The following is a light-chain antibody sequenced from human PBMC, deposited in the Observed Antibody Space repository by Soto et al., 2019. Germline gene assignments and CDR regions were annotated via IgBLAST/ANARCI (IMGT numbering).Light chain of an antibody. Sequence: QSVLTQPPSVSGAPGQRVTISCTGSSSNIGAGYDVHWYQQLPGTAPKLLIYGNSNRPSGVPDRFSGSKSGTSVFLAITGLQAEDEADYYCQSYDSSLSVVVGGGTKVTVL. J-gene: IGLJ2*01. CDR1: SSNIGAGYD. CDR3: QSYDSSLSVV. V-gene: IGLV1-40*01. CDR2: GNS.